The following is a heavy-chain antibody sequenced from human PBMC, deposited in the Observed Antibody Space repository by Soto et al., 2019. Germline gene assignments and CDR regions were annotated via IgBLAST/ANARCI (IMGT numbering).Heavy chain of an antibody. D-gene: IGHD1-7*01. Sequence: PSETLSLTCNISCASISTYYWSWIRQPPGKGLEWIGYIYYSGTTSYNPSLRSRVTISADGSKNQFSLKLSSVTAADTAVYYCARFTGTTPAYIFDYWGQGILVTVSS. J-gene: IGHJ4*01. CDR1: CASISTYY. V-gene: IGHV4-59*01. CDR2: IYYSGTT. CDR3: ARFTGTTPAYIFDY.